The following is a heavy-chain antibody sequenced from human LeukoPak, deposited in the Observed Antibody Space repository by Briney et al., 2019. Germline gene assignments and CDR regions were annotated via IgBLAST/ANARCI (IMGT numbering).Heavy chain of an antibody. J-gene: IGHJ3*02. CDR2: IYYSGST. V-gene: IGHV4-59*01. CDR1: GGSISSYY. CDR3: ARVGKLLWFGVPLDAFDI. D-gene: IGHD3-10*01. Sequence: SETLSLTCAVSGGSISSYYWSWIRQPPGKGLEWIGYIYYSGSTNYNPSLKSRVTISVDTSKNQFSLKLSSVTAADTAVYYCARVGKLLWFGVPLDAFDIWGQGTMVTVSS.